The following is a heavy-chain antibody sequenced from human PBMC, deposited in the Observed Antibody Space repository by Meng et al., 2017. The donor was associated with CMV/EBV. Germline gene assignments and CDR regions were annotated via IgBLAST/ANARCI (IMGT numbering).Heavy chain of an antibody. CDR1: GFPLSTSGVG. V-gene: IGHV2-5*02. CDR3: ARIAAAGRFDY. CDR2: IYWDDDK. J-gene: IGHJ4*02. Sequence: ITLKGLGPTLGKPHTNPQLTWPVLGFPLSTSGVGVGWIRQPPGKALEWPALIYWDDDKRYSPSLKSRLTITKDTSKNQVVLTMTNMDPVDTATYYCARIAAAGRFDYWGQGTLVTVSS. D-gene: IGHD6-13*01.